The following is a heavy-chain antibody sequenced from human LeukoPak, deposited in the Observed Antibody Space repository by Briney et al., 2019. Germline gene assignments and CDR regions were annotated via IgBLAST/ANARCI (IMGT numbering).Heavy chain of an antibody. CDR3: ARDNDYDFWSGLPGHGY. Sequence: GGSLRLSCAASGFTFSSYGMHWVRQAPGKGLEWVAVISYDGSNKYYADSVKGRFTISRDNSKNTLYLQMNSLRAEDTAVYYCARDNDYDFWSGLPGHGYWGQGTLVTVSS. V-gene: IGHV3-30*03. J-gene: IGHJ4*02. CDR1: GFTFSSYG. CDR2: ISYDGSNK. D-gene: IGHD3-3*01.